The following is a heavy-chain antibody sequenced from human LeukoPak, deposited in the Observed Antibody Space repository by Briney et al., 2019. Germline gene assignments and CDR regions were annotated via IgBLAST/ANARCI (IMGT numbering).Heavy chain of an antibody. V-gene: IGHV1-8*01. D-gene: IGHD3-10*01. J-gene: IGHJ4*02. CDR3: ARALRGVPPLY. CDR2: MNPNSGNT. CDR1: GYTFTSYD. Sequence: ASVNVSCKASGYTFTSYDISWVRQATGQGLEWMGWMNPNSGNTGYAQKFQGRVTMTRNTSISTAYMELSSLRSEDTAVYYCARALRGVPPLYWGQGTLVTVSS.